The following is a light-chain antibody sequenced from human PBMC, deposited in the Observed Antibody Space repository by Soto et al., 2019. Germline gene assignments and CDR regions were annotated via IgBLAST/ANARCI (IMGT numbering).Light chain of an antibody. CDR3: QQYSSSRT. V-gene: IGKV3-20*01. Sequence: VLTQSPGTLSLSPGERATLSCRASQSVSSNHLAWYQQKPGQAPRLLIYGGSTRATGIPVRFSGSGSEAEFTLTITRLEPEDFAMYYCQQYSSSRTFGQGTKVDI. CDR1: QSVSSNH. J-gene: IGKJ1*01. CDR2: GGS.